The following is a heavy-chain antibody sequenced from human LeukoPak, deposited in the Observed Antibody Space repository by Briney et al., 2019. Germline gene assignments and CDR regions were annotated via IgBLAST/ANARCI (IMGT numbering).Heavy chain of an antibody. CDR1: GGPISNYY. CDR2: VYNSGIT. Sequence: SETLSLTCTVSGGPISNYYWTWIRQSPGQGLEWIGYVYNSGITDYNPSLKGRLTISVDTSKNQFSLELSSMTAADTAVYYCARSRGLAGAATVIDYWGQGTLVTVSS. CDR3: ARSRGLAGAATVIDY. J-gene: IGHJ4*02. D-gene: IGHD6-25*01. V-gene: IGHV4-59*08.